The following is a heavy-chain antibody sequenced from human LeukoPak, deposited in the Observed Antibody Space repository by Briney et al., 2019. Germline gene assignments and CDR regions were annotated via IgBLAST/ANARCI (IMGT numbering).Heavy chain of an antibody. D-gene: IGHD2-2*01. V-gene: IGHV1-69*06. J-gene: IGHJ5*02. Sequence: ASVKVSCKASGGTFGGYTISWVRRAPGQGLEWMGGIIPIFGTANYAQKFQGRVTITADKSTSTVYMELSSLRSEDTAVYYCARGYCSGTSCSWFDPWGQGTLVTVSS. CDR3: ARGYCSGTSCSWFDP. CDR2: IIPIFGTA. CDR1: GGTFGGYT.